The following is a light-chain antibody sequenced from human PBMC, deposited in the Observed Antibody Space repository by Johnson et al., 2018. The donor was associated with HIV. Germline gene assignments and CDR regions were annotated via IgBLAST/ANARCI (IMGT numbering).Light chain of an antibody. CDR1: SSNIGRNY. CDR3: GTWDSSLSAYV. V-gene: IGLV1-51*01. CDR2: DNN. Sequence: QSVLTQPPSVSAAPGQKVTISCSGSSSNIGRNYVSWYQQLPGTAPKLLIFDNNKRPSGIPDRFSASKSGTSATLGITGLRPGDEADYYCGTWDSSLSAYVFGTGTKVTVL. J-gene: IGLJ1*01.